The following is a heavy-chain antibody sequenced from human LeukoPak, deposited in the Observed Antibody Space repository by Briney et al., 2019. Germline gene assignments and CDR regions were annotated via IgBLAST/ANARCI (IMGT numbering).Heavy chain of an antibody. CDR2: IYTSGST. CDR3: ARDKRRATIFGVVQHGNYYGMDV. Sequence: PSETLSLTCTVSGGSISSYYWSWIRQPAGKGLEWIGRIYTSGSTNYNPSLKSRVTMSEDTSKNQFSLKLSPVTAADTAVYYCARDKRRATIFGVVQHGNYYGMDVWGQGTTVTVSS. CDR1: GGSISSYY. J-gene: IGHJ6*02. V-gene: IGHV4-4*07. D-gene: IGHD3-3*01.